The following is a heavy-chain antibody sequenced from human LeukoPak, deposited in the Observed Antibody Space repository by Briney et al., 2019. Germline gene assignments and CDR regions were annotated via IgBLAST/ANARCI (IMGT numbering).Heavy chain of an antibody. D-gene: IGHD6-13*01. J-gene: IGHJ4*02. CDR2: ISSSSSYI. V-gene: IGHV3-21*01. CDR3: ARPYSGSSNYFDY. CDR1: GFTFSSYG. Sequence: GGSLRLSCAASGFTFSSYGMHWVRQAPGKGLEWVSSISSSSSYIYYADSVKGRFTISRDNAKNSLYLQMNSLRAEDTAVYYCARPYSGSSNYFDYWGQGTLVTVSS.